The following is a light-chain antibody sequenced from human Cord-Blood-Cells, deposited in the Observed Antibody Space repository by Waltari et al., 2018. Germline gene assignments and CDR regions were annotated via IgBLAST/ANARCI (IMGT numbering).Light chain of an antibody. J-gene: IGLJ3*02. CDR1: SSDVGSYNL. V-gene: IGLV2-23*01. CDR3: CSYAGSSRV. Sequence: QSALTQPASLSGSPGQSITISCTGTSSDVGSYNLVSWYQQHPGKAPKLMIYEGSKRPSGVSNRCSGSRSGNTAALTISGLQAEDEADYYCCSYAGSSRVFGGGTKLTVL. CDR2: EGS.